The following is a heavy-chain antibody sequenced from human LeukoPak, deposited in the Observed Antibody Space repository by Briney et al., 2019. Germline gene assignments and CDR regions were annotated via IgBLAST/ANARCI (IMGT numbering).Heavy chain of an antibody. Sequence: ASVTVSCEASGYTFIDYYIHWVRQVPGQGLEWVGWINCINGATDYAQKFQGRVTMTRDSPISTAYMDLSSLRSDDTAVYYCARNGDHDAFDIWGQGTMVTVPS. CDR1: GYTFIDYY. J-gene: IGHJ3*02. CDR3: ARNGDHDAFDI. V-gene: IGHV1-2*02. D-gene: IGHD3-10*01. CDR2: INCINGAT.